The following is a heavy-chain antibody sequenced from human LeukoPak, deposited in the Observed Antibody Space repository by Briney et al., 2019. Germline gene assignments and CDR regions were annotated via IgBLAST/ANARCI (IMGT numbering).Heavy chain of an antibody. J-gene: IGHJ6*03. CDR1: GFSLSTRGVG. CDR2: NYWNDDN. V-gene: IGHV2-5*01. Sequence: SGPTLLNPTQTLTLTCTFSGFSLSTRGVGVGWIRQPPGKAVERITLNYWNDDNRYSPSLKSRLIITKDTSKNQVVLTMTNMDPVDTATYYCADGRGYGDNNHMDVWGKGTTVTVSS. D-gene: IGHD4-23*01. CDR3: ADGRGYGDNNHMDV.